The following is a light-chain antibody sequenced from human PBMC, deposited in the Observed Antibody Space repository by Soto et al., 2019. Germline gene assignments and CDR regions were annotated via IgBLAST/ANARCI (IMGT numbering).Light chain of an antibody. Sequence: DIQMTQSPSSLSASVGDRVTITCRASQSISSYLHWYQQKSGKAPRLLIYAASSLQSGVPSRFSGSGSGTDFTLTITSLQPEDFATYYCQQSYILPRTFGQGTKLEIK. CDR1: QSISSY. CDR2: AAS. J-gene: IGKJ2*01. CDR3: QQSYILPRT. V-gene: IGKV1-39*01.